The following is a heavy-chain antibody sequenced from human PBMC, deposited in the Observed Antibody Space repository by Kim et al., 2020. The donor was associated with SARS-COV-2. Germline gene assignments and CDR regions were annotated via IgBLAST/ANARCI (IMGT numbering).Heavy chain of an antibody. J-gene: IGHJ5*02. Sequence: SVKVSCKASGGTFNNYAISWVRQAPGQGLEWLGRIVPIVDLAKYAPKFQGRVSITADKSTSTAHMELSSLRSEDTAVYYCAASFVVPAALREDNWLDPWGQGTLVTVSS. CDR1: GGTFNNYA. V-gene: IGHV1-69*04. CDR3: AASFVVPAALREDNWLDP. D-gene: IGHD2-2*01. CDR2: IVPIVDLA.